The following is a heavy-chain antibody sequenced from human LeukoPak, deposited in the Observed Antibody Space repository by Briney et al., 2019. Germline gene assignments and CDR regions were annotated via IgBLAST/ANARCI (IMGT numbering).Heavy chain of an antibody. CDR2: ISPYYGNT. D-gene: IGHD6-13*01. Sequence: ASVKVSCKASGYTFTSYGISWVRQAPGQGLEWMGWISPYYGNTNYEQKLQGRVTMTTDTSPSTDYMELRSLRSDDTAVYYCARVNEGRAAAGPQDYYYYYYMDVWGKGTTVTVSS. CDR1: GYTFTSYG. CDR3: ARVNEGRAAAGPQDYYYYYYMDV. V-gene: IGHV1-18*01. J-gene: IGHJ6*03.